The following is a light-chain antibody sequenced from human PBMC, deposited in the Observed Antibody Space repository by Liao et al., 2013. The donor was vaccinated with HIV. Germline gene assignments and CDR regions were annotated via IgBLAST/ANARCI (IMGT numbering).Light chain of an antibody. CDR3: QAWDSSTVV. CDR1: RLGDKY. J-gene: IGLJ2*01. V-gene: IGLV3-1*01. CDR2: QNT. Sequence: DELTQPPSVSVSPGQTASLTCSGNRLGDKYASWYQQRPGQSPVLVIYQNTKRPSGIPERFSGSNSGNTATLTISGTQAMDEADYYCQAWDSSTVVFGGGTKLTVL.